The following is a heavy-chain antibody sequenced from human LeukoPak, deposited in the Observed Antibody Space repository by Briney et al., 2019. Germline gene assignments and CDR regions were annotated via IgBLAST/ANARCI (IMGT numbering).Heavy chain of an antibody. V-gene: IGHV3-21*01. D-gene: IGHD5-12*01. J-gene: IGHJ3*02. CDR2: ISSSSSYI. CDR1: GFTFSSYS. CDR3: ARATSGYDAFDI. Sequence: GGSLSLSCAASGFTFSSYSMNWVRQAPGKGLEWVSSISSSSSYIYYADSVKGRFTISRDNAKNSLYLQMNSLRAEDTAVYYCARATSGYDAFDIWGQGTMDTVSS.